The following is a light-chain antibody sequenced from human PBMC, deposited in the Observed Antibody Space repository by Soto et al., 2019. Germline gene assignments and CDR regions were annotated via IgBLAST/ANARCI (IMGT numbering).Light chain of an antibody. J-gene: IGKJ4*01. CDR1: QGISSR. CDR3: QQANSFPLT. V-gene: IGKV1-12*01. CDR2: AAS. Sequence: DIQMTQSPSSVSASVGDRVTITCRASQGISSRLAWYQQKPGRAPKLLIYAASSLQSGALSRFTGSGSGTDFTLTIPSLQPDDIAGYFCQQANSFPLTFGGGTKVEIK.